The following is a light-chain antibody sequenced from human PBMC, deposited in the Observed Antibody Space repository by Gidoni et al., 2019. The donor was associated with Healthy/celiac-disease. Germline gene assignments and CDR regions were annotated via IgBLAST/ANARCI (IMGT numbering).Light chain of an antibody. CDR1: QSVSSY. V-gene: IGKV3-11*01. J-gene: IGKJ1*01. CDR2: DAS. Sequence: IVLTQSPATLSLSPGERATLSCRASQSVSSYLAWYQQKPGQAPRLLIYDASNRATGIPARFSGSESGTDFTLTSSSLEPEDFAVYYCQQRSNWRATFGQGTKVEIK. CDR3: QQRSNWRAT.